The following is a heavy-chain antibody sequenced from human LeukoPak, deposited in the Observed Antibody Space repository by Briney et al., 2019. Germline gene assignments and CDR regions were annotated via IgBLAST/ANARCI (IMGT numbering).Heavy chain of an antibody. CDR1: GFTFSSYG. J-gene: IGHJ4*02. Sequence: GGSLRLSCAASGFTFSSYGMHWVRQAPGKGLGWVAVISYDGSNKYYADSVKGRFTISRDNSKNTLYLQMNSLRAEDTAVYNCAKLPGIAVAGTDYWGQGTLVTVSS. D-gene: IGHD6-19*01. CDR2: ISYDGSNK. V-gene: IGHV3-30*18. CDR3: AKLPGIAVAGTDY.